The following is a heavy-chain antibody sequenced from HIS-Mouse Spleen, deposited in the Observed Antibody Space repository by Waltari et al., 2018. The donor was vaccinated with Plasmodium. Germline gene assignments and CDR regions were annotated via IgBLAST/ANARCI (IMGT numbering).Heavy chain of an antibody. CDR2: IKQEGSEK. D-gene: IGHD6-13*01. CDR3: ASSWYWYFDL. Sequence: EVQLVEPGGGLVQPGGSLRLSCAASGFPFSSYWMSRVRQSPGKGLEWVANIKQEGSEKYYVDSVKGRFTISRDNAKNSLYLQMNSLRAEDTAVYYCASSWYWYFDLWGRGTLVTVSS. V-gene: IGHV3-7*01. CDR1: GFPFSSYW. J-gene: IGHJ2*01.